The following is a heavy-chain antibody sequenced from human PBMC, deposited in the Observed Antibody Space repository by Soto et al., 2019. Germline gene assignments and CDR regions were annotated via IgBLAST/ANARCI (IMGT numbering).Heavy chain of an antibody. V-gene: IGHV3-30*18. CDR3: AKDRRDGEHNSVYDF. Sequence: QVQLVESGGGVVQPGRSLRLSCAASGFTFSSYGMHWVRQAPGKGLEWVAIISFDENEKYYADSVKARFTMSRHNSRNTLYLQMNSLRAEDTALYYCAKDRRDGEHNSVYDFWGQGTLVTVSS. J-gene: IGHJ4*02. D-gene: IGHD4-17*01. CDR2: ISFDENEK. CDR1: GFTFSSYG.